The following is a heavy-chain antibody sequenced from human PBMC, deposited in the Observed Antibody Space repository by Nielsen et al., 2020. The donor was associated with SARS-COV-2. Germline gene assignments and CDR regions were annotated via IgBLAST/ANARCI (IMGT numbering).Heavy chain of an antibody. CDR2: IYYSGST. Sequence: SETLSLTCTVSGGSISSGGYYWSWIRQHPGKGLEWIGYIYYSGSTYYNPSLKSRVTISVDTSKNQFSLKLSSVTAADTAVYYCARSATYYYDSSGYYSFDYWGQGTLVTVSS. V-gene: IGHV4-31*03. CDR3: ARSATYYYDSSGYYSFDY. D-gene: IGHD3-22*01. J-gene: IGHJ4*02. CDR1: GGSISSGGYY.